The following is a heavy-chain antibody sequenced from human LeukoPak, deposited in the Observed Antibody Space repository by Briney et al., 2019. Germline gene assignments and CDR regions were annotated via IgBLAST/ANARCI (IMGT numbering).Heavy chain of an antibody. CDR1: GYTFTGYY. CDR2: INPNSGGT. J-gene: IGHJ6*03. V-gene: IGHV1-2*02. CDR3: ARDGPNYYYMDV. Sequence: ASVKVSCKASGYTFTGYYMHWVRQAPGQRLEWMGWINPNSGGTNYAQKFQGRVTMTRDTSISTAYMELSRLRSDDTAVYYCARDGPNYYYMDVWGKGTTVTVSS.